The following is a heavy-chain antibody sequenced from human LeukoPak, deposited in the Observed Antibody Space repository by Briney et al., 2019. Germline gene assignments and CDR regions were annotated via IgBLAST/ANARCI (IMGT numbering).Heavy chain of an antibody. CDR1: GGTFSSYA. D-gene: IGHD3-10*01. V-gene: IGHV1-69*06. CDR3: ARDPGFGEKWFEAFDI. Sequence: SVKVSCKASGGTFSSYAISWVRQAPGQGLEWMGGIIPIFGTANYAQKFQGRVTITADKSTSTAYMELSSLRSEDTAVYHCARDPGFGEKWFEAFDIWGQGTMVTVSS. J-gene: IGHJ3*02. CDR2: IIPIFGTA.